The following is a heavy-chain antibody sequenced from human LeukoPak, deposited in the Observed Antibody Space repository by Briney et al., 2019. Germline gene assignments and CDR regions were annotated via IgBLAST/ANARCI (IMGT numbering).Heavy chain of an antibody. CDR3: ARDRAGSFDY. J-gene: IGHJ4*02. CDR2: IYYSGST. V-gene: IGHV4-30-4*01. D-gene: IGHD6-13*01. CDR1: GGSISSGDYY. Sequence: SETLSLTCTVSGGSISSGDYYWSWIRQPPGKGLEWIGYIYYSGSTYYNPSLKSRVTISVDASKNQFSLKLSSVTAADTAVYYCARDRAGSFDYWGQGTLVTVSS.